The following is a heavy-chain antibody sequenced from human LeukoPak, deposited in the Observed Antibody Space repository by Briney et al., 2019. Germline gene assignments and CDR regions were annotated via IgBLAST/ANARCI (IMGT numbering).Heavy chain of an antibody. J-gene: IGHJ4*02. V-gene: IGHV3-30*18. Sequence: GRSLRLSCAASGFTFSSYGMHWVRQAPGKGLEWVAVISYDGSNKYYADSVKGRFTISRDNSKNTLYLQMNSLRAEDTAVYYCAKPGGIWYSSSSYFDYWGQGTLVTVSS. CDR2: ISYDGSNK. CDR3: AKPGGIWYSSSSYFDY. CDR1: GFTFSSYG. D-gene: IGHD6-6*01.